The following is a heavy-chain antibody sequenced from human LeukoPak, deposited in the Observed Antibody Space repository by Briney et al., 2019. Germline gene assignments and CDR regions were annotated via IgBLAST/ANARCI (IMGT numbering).Heavy chain of an antibody. D-gene: IGHD2-2*01. J-gene: IGHJ4*02. CDR3: ARGASCSSTSCYSRSDY. CDR1: GYSISSGYF. Sequence: PSETLSLTCTVSGYSISSGYFWGWIRQPPGKGLEWIGSFYHSGITYYNPSLKSRVTISVEMSKNQFSLKLSSVTAADTAVYYCARGASCSSTSCYSRSDYWGQGTLVTVSS. V-gene: IGHV4-38-2*02. CDR2: FYHSGIT.